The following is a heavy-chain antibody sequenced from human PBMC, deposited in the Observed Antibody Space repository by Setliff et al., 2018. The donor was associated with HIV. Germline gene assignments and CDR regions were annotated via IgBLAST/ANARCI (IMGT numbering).Heavy chain of an antibody. CDR2: IYYSGST. CDR1: GGSISSYY. J-gene: IGHJ4*02. CDR3: ARHGNAAWALVHFDY. D-gene: IGHD6-6*01. Sequence: PSETLSLTCTVSGGSISSYYWSWIRQPPGKGLEWIGYIYYSGSTNYNPSLKSRVTISVDTSKNQFSLKLSSVTAADTAVYYCARHGNAAWALVHFDYWGQGTLVTVSS. V-gene: IGHV4-59*08.